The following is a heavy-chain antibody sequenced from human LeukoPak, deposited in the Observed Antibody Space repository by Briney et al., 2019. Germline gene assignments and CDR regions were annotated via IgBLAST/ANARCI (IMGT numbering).Heavy chain of an antibody. CDR3: ARDRDYYGSGSSYFDY. CDR2: IYYSGNT. CDR1: GGSISSYY. J-gene: IGHJ4*02. Sequence: SETLSLTCTVSGGSISSYYWSWIRQPPGKGLEWIGYIYYSGNTNYNPSLRSRVTISVDTSKNQFSLRLSSVTAADTAVYYCARDRDYYGSGSSYFDYWGQGTLVTVSS. D-gene: IGHD3-10*01. V-gene: IGHV4-59*01.